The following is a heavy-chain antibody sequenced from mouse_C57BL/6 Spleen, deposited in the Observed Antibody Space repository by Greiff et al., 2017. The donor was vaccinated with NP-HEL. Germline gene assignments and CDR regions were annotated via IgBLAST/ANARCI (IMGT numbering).Heavy chain of an antibody. Sequence: VQLQQSGAELVRPGTSVKVSCKASGYAFTNYLIEWVKQRPGQGLEWIGVINPGSGGTNYNEKFKGKATLTADKSSSTAYMQLSSLTSEDSAVYFWAREDYGSPAWFAYWGQGTLVTVSA. CDR1: GYAFTNYL. V-gene: IGHV1-54*01. CDR3: AREDYGSPAWFAY. D-gene: IGHD1-1*01. CDR2: INPGSGGT. J-gene: IGHJ3*01.